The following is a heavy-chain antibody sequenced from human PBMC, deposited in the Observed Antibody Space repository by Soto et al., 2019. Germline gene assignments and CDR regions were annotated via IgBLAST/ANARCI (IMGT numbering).Heavy chain of an antibody. Sequence: EVQLVESGGGLVQPGGSLRLSCAASGFTFSSYWMSWVRQAPGKGLERVANIKQDGSEKYYVDSVKGRFTISRDNAKNSLYLQMNSLRAEDTAVYYCARDTAAADYYYYYYMDVWGKGTTVTVSS. CDR2: IKQDGSEK. CDR3: ARDTAAADYYYYYYMDV. D-gene: IGHD6-25*01. V-gene: IGHV3-7*01. J-gene: IGHJ6*03. CDR1: GFTFSSYW.